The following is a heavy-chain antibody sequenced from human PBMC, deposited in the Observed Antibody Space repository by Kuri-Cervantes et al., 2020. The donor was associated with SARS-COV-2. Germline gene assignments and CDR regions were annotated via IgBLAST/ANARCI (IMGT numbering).Heavy chain of an antibody. CDR2: IKHDGSER. Sequence: GGSLRLSCTASGFSISDRAYWMTWVRQTPGKGLEWVANIKHDGSERVYVDSVKGRFTISRDNAKNSLYLQMDSLRAEDTAVYYCVREKGGWLQGDYWGQGTLVTVSS. J-gene: IGHJ4*02. V-gene: IGHV3-7*01. D-gene: IGHD5-24*01. CDR3: VREKGGWLQGDY. CDR1: GFSISDRAYW.